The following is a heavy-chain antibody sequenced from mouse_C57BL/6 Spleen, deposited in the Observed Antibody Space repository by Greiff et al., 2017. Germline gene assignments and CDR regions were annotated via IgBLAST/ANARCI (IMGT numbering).Heavy chain of an antibody. CDR3: ARADWGDFDV. D-gene: IGHD4-1*01. J-gene: IGHJ1*03. CDR1: GFTFSDYY. Sequence: EVMLVESEGGLVQPGSSMKLSCTASGFTFSDYYMAWVRQVPEKGLEWVANINYDGSSTYYLDSLKSRFIISRDNAKNILYLQMSSLKSEDTATYYCARADWGDFDVWGTGTTVTVSS. V-gene: IGHV5-16*01. CDR2: INYDGSST.